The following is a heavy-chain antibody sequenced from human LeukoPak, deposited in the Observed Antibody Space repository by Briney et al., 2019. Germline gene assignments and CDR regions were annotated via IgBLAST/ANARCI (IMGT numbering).Heavy chain of an antibody. D-gene: IGHD6-6*01. CDR3: ARGSRAARLRLNWFDP. CDR2: INHSGST. Sequence: PSETLSHTCAVYGGSFSGYYWSWIRQPPGKGLEWIGEINHSGSTNYNPSLKSRVTISVDTSKNQFSLKLSSVTAADTAVYYCARGSRAARLRLNWFDPWGQGTLVTVSS. V-gene: IGHV4-34*01. CDR1: GGSFSGYY. J-gene: IGHJ5*02.